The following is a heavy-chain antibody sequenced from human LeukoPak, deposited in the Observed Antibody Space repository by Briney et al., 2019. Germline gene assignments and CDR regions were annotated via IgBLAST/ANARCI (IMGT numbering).Heavy chain of an antibody. J-gene: IGHJ4*02. CDR3: AKGRTNDY. CDR1: GGTLSTYA. V-gene: IGHV3-23*01. CDR2: ISDTGGNT. D-gene: IGHD1/OR15-1a*01. Sequence: GGSLTLSCAASGGTLSTYAMSWVRQTPERGLEWVSAISDTGGNTFYADSVKGRFTISIDNSKNTLYLQMNSLRAEDTAIYYCAKGRTNDYWGQGTLVTVSS.